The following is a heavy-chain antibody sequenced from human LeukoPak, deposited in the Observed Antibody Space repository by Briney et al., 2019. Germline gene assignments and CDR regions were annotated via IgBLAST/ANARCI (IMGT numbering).Heavy chain of an antibody. CDR3: AKDSYDRSGYYYYYFAY. V-gene: IGHV3-7*01. CDR1: GFTFSSYW. CDR2: IKRDGSEK. Sequence: GGSLRLSCAASGFTFSSYWMSWVRQAPGKGLEWVANIKRDGSEKYYVDSVKGRFTISRDNSKNALYLQMNSLRAGDTAVYYCAKDSYDRSGYYYYYFAYWGQGTQVTVSS. D-gene: IGHD3-22*01. J-gene: IGHJ4*02.